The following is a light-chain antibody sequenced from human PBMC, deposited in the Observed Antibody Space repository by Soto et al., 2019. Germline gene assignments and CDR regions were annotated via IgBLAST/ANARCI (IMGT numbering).Light chain of an antibody. CDR2: DAS. CDR3: QQYTSYPGM. V-gene: IGKV1-5*01. J-gene: IGKJ1*01. Sequence: DIQMTQSPSALSASVGDRVTVTCRASQTIGSRLAWYQQKPGSAPRLLIFDASSLDSGIPSRFSGNGSGTEFTLTISGLQPDDFASYYCQQYTSYPGMFGQGTKL. CDR1: QTIGSR.